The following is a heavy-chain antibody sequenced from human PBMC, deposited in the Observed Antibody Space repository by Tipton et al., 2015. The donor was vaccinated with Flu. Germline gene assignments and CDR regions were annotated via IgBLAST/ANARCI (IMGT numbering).Heavy chain of an antibody. J-gene: IGHJ4*02. Sequence: LRLSCAVDGGSFSGYYWSWIRQPPGKGLEWIGEINHSGSTNYKSSLKSRVTISLDTSKNQVTLKLSSMAAADTAVYYCARGPGYYDSSAYFVFWGQGTLFTVSS. V-gene: IGHV4-34*01. CDR2: INHSGST. CDR3: ARGPGYYDSSAYFVF. D-gene: IGHD3-22*01. CDR1: GGSFSGYY.